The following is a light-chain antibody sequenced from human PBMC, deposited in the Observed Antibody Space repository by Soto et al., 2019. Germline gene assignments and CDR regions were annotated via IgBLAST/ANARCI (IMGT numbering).Light chain of an antibody. Sequence: QSVLTQPPSASGTPGQRVSISCSGGSSNIGTNTVNWYQHLPGTAPKLLIFSNDERPSGVPDRFSGSKSGTSASLAISGLQSDDEVDYYWATWDDSLNGVVFGGGTKVTVL. J-gene: IGLJ2*01. CDR1: SSNIGTNT. CDR3: ATWDDSLNGVV. CDR2: SND. V-gene: IGLV1-44*01.